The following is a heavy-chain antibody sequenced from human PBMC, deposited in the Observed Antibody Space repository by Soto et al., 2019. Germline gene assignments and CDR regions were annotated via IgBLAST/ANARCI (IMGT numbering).Heavy chain of an antibody. CDR1: GFTFSSYG. Sequence: PGGSLRLSCAASGFTFSSYGMHWVRQAPGKGLEWVAVISYDGSNKYYADSVKGRFTISRDNSKNTLYLQMNSLRAEDTAVYYCAKDDDSLNYDFWSGYSRYWGQGT. CDR2: ISYDGSNK. J-gene: IGHJ4*02. CDR3: AKDDDSLNYDFWSGYSRY. D-gene: IGHD3-3*01. V-gene: IGHV3-30*18.